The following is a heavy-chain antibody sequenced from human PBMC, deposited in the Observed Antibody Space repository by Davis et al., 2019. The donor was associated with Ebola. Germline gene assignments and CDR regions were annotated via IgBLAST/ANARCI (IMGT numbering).Heavy chain of an antibody. CDR1: GFTFGDYA. J-gene: IGHJ4*02. V-gene: IGHV3-15*01. CDR3: TTEPLVVVAANFDY. Sequence: GESLKISCTASGFTFGDYAMSWVRQAPGKGLEWVGRIKSKTDGGTTDYAAPVKGRFTISRDDSKNTLYLQMNSLKTEDTAVYYCTTEPLVVVAANFDYWGQGTLVTVSS. D-gene: IGHD2-15*01. CDR2: IKSKTDGGTT.